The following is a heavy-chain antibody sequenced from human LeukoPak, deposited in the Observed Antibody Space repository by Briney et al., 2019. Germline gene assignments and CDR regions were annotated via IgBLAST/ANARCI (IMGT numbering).Heavy chain of an antibody. CDR2: ISAENGDT. CDR3: ARSTNWEINY. V-gene: IGHV1-18*01. D-gene: IGHD7-27*01. Sequence: VASVKVSCNASGFTFRSYGISWVRQAPGQGLEWMGWISAENGDTHYVQNLQGRVTMTTDTSTSTAYMELRSLRSDDTAVYYCARSTNWEINYWGQGTLVTVSS. J-gene: IGHJ4*02. CDR1: GFTFRSYG.